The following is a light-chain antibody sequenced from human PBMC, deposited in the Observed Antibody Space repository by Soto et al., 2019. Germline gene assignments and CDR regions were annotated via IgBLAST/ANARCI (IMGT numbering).Light chain of an antibody. J-gene: IGLJ1*01. CDR1: SSDVGGYSY. CDR2: DVS. V-gene: IGLV2-14*01. CDR3: ASYTTSSTYV. Sequence: QSVLTQPVSVSGSPVQSIAISCTGTSSDVGGYSYVSWYQQQSGKAPKLVISDVSNRPSGVSDRFSGSKSGNTASLTISGLQTEDEADYYCASYTTSSTYVFGTGTKVTVL.